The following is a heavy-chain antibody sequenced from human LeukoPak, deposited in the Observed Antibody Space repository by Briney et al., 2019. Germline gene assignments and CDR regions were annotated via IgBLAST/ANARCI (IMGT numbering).Heavy chain of an antibody. Sequence: GASVKVSCKASGYTFTGYYMHWVRQAPGQGLEWMGWINPNSGGTNYAQKFKGRVTMTRDTSISTACMELSRLRSDDTAVYYCARVPKATPGHFDYWGQGTLVTVSS. J-gene: IGHJ4*02. V-gene: IGHV1-2*02. CDR1: GYTFTGYY. CDR3: ARVPKATPGHFDY. CDR2: INPNSGGT.